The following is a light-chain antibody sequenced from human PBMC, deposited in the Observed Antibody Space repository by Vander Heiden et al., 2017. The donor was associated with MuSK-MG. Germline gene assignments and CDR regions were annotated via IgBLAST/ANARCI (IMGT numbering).Light chain of an antibody. Sequence: QSVLTQPPSVSGAPGQRVTMSCTGSSSNIGTGYDVHWYQQLPGTAPKLLIYSDTNRPSGVPDRFSGSKPGTSASLAITGLQTEEEADYYCQSYDSGLSASVFGGGTKLTVL. CDR3: QSYDSGLSASV. J-gene: IGLJ2*01. V-gene: IGLV1-40*01. CDR1: SSNIGTGYD. CDR2: SDT.